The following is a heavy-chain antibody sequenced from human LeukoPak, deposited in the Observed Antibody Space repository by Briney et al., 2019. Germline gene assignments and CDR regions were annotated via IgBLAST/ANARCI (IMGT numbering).Heavy chain of an antibody. V-gene: IGHV1-2*02. Sequence: GASVKVSCKASGYTFTGYYMQWVRQAPGQGLEWMGWINPNSGATDYARKFQGRVTMTRDTSISTAYMELSRLTSDDTAVYYCARDSVERRPGSDIWGPGTMVTVSS. CDR2: INPNSGAT. CDR3: ARDSVERRPGSDI. CDR1: GYTFTGYY. J-gene: IGHJ3*02. D-gene: IGHD1-1*01.